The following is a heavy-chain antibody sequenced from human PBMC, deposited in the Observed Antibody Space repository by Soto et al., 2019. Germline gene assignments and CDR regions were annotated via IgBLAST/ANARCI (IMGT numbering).Heavy chain of an antibody. CDR3: ARGRYGDY. CDR1: GYAFTTYG. CDR2: ISAHNGNT. D-gene: IGHD1-1*01. V-gene: IGHV1-18*01. Sequence: QVHLVQSGAEVKKPGASVKVSCKGSGYAFTTYGITWVRQAPGQGLEWMGWISAHNGNTNYAQKLQSTDAVTRDTSTSTAYMELSSLRSDDTAVCYCARGRYGDYWGQGALVTVSS. J-gene: IGHJ4*02.